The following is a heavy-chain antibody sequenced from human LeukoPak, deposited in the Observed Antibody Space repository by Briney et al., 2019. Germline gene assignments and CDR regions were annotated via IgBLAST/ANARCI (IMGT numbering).Heavy chain of an antibody. V-gene: IGHV3-30*18. Sequence: GGSLRLSCSASGFSFSYYGFHWVRQAPGKGLEWVALISYDGTNKYYADSVKGRFTISRDNSKNTLFLQMNSLRAEDTAVYYCAKSPGIGTYGDRSTAVDYWGQGTLVAVSS. CDR3: AKSPGIGTYGDRSTAVDY. CDR1: GFSFSYYG. D-gene: IGHD4-17*01. J-gene: IGHJ4*02. CDR2: ISYDGTNK.